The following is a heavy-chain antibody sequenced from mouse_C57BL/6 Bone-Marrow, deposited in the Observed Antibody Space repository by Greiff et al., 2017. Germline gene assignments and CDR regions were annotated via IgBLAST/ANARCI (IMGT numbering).Heavy chain of an antibody. D-gene: IGHD2-5*01. Sequence: EVQLQQSGAELVRPGASVKLSCTASGFNIKDDYMHWVKQRPEQGLEWIGWIDPENGDTEYASKFQGKATITADTSSNTAYLQLSSLTSEDTAVYYCTTNSNYVDWYFDVWGTGTTVTVSS. V-gene: IGHV14-4*01. CDR1: GFNIKDDY. CDR3: TTNSNYVDWYFDV. J-gene: IGHJ1*03. CDR2: IDPENGDT.